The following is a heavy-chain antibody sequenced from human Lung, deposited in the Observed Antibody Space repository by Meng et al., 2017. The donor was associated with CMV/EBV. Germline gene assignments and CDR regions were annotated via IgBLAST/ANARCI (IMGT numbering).Heavy chain of an antibody. CDR1: GFTFIDAG. CDR3: SRGDSNGPLF. V-gene: IGHV3-73*01. Sequence: GGSXRPXXSASGFTFIDAGLHWVRQASGRGLEWIGRIRNRAKSHATAYVASVKGRFTISRDDSKNTMYLHMNSLKTDDTAVYYCSRGDSNGPLFWGPGTLVTVSS. D-gene: IGHD3-22*01. J-gene: IGHJ4*02. CDR2: IRNRAKSHAT.